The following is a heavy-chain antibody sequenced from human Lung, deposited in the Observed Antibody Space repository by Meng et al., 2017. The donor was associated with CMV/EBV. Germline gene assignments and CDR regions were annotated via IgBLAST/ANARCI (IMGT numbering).Heavy chain of an antibody. D-gene: IGHD1-1*01. Sequence: ASXXVSCKASGYTFTAHYFHWVRQAPGQGLEWMGWIHPHRGDTNYAQQFQGRVTLTRDTSINTGYMELTRLTSDDTAVYYCARDNNWVPDDWGQGTLVTVSS. CDR1: GYTFTAHY. V-gene: IGHV1-2*02. CDR3: ARDNNWVPDD. CDR2: IHPHRGDT. J-gene: IGHJ4*02.